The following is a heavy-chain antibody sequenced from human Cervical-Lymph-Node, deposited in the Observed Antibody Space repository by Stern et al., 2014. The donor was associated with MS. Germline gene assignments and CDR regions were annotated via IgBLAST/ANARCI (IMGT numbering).Heavy chain of an antibody. CDR3: ARGYDFWSGLKFDY. V-gene: IGHV4-59*01. D-gene: IGHD3-3*01. CDR1: GGSISSYY. Sequence: QVQLQESGPGLVKPSETLSLTCTVSGGSISSYYWSWIRQPPGKGLEWIGYIYYSGSTNYNPSLKSRVTISVDTSKNQFSLKLSSVTAADTAVYYCARGYDFWSGLKFDYWGQGTLVTVSS. J-gene: IGHJ4*02. CDR2: IYYSGST.